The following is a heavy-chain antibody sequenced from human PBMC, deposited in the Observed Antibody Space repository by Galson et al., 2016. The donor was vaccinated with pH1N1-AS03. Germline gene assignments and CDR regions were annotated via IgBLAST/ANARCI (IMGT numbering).Heavy chain of an antibody. CDR2: IRTKTTDYST. CDR1: GFIFGDYA. D-gene: IGHD4-11*01. J-gene: IGHJ4*02. V-gene: IGHV3-15*01. Sequence: SLRLSCAASGFIFGDYAMSWVRQAPGKGMEWVGLIRTKTTDYSTEYAAPVKGRFTISRDDSKNTVYLQVNGLKTEDTAVYYCTRVGRYGNLDFWGQGTLVTVSS. CDR3: TRVGRYGNLDF.